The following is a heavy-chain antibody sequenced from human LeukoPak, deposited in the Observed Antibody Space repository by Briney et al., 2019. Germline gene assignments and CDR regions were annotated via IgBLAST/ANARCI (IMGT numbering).Heavy chain of an antibody. CDR1: GYSFTSYW. Sequence: GESLKISCKGSGYSFTSYWIGWVRQMPGKGLEWMGIIYPGDSDTRYSPSFQGQVTISADKSISTAYLQLSSLKASDTAMYYCARQLVGATLRSAFDIWGQGTMVTVSS. J-gene: IGHJ3*02. CDR3: ARQLVGATLRSAFDI. CDR2: IYPGDSDT. V-gene: IGHV5-51*01. D-gene: IGHD1-26*01.